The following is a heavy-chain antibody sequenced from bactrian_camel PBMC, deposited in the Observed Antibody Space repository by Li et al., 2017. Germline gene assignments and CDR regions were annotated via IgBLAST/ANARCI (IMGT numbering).Heavy chain of an antibody. CDR3: ATDLPGTWWPSFGY. Sequence: HAQLVESGGGLVQPGGYVRISCASSGFSFSSGYMSWVRQAPGKGLVWVSSIYSDSSNTYYADSVKGRFTASRDNAKNTVYLQMNSLKSEDTALYYCATDLPGTWWPSFGYWGQGTQVTVS. D-gene: IGHD7*01. V-gene: IGHV3-2*01. CDR1: GFSFSSGY. J-gene: IGHJ6*01. CDR2: IYSDSSNT.